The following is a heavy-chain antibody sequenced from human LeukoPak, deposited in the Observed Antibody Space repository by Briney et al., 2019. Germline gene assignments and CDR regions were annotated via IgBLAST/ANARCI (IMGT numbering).Heavy chain of an antibody. CDR3: ARASISVAFYFDY. D-gene: IGHD6-19*01. CDR2: ILYSGTP. V-gene: IGHV4-39*07. Sequence: SETLSLTCIASGASLSSSGYYWGWIRQPPGKGLEWVGSILYSGTPYYSTSLKGRVTMSLDTSKNQFSLKLNSVTAADTAVYYCARASISVAFYFDYWGRGSLVTVSS. CDR1: GASLSSSGYY. J-gene: IGHJ4*02.